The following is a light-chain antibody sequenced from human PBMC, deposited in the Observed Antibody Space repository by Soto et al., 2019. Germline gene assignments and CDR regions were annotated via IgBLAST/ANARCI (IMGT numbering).Light chain of an antibody. Sequence: EIVMTQSPATLSVSPGERAALSCRASQSVSSNLAWYQQKPGQPPRLLIYGASTRDTGIPARFSGSGSGTEFTLTIPSRQSEDFAVYYCQQYNNWPQTFGQGAKVEI. V-gene: IGKV3-15*01. J-gene: IGKJ1*01. CDR3: QQYNNWPQT. CDR1: QSVSSN. CDR2: GAS.